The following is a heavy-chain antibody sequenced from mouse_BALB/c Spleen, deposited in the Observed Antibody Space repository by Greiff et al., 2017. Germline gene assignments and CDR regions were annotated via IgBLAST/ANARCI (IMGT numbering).Heavy chain of an antibody. CDR3: ARDRGQTGTFAY. Sequence: EVHLVESGGGLVKPGGSLKLSCAASGFTFSSYAMSWVRQTPEKRLEWVASISSGGSTYYPDSVKGRFTISRDNARNILYLQMSSLRSEDTAMYYCARDRGQTGTFAYWGQGTLVTVSA. V-gene: IGHV5-6-5*01. J-gene: IGHJ3*01. CDR1: GFTFSSYA. CDR2: ISSGGST. D-gene: IGHD4-1*01.